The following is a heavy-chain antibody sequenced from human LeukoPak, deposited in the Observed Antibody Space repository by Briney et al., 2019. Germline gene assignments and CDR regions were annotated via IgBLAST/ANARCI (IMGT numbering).Heavy chain of an antibody. J-gene: IGHJ6*03. CDR3: ARGTSTTNYHYYYMDV. V-gene: IGHV3-48*01. CDR1: GFTFSSYS. CDR2: MSSSSSTI. Sequence: PGGSLRLACAASGFTFSSYSMNWVRQAPGNGLDWVSYMSSSSSTIYYAASVKGGFTIARDNAKNSLYLQMNSLRAEDTAVYYCARGTSTTNYHYYYMDVWGKGTTVTVSS. D-gene: IGHD1-1*01.